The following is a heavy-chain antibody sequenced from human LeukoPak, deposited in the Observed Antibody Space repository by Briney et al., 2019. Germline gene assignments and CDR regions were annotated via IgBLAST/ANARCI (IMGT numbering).Heavy chain of an antibody. J-gene: IGHJ4*02. Sequence: ASVKVSCKASAYTFTGYYMHWVRQAPGQGLEWMGWINPNSGGTNYAQKFQGRVTMTRDTSISTAYMELSGLRSDDTAVYYCARERTLTSCYDYWGQGTLVTVSS. CDR1: AYTFTGYY. D-gene: IGHD2-15*01. V-gene: IGHV1-2*02. CDR3: ARERTLTSCYDY. CDR2: INPNSGGT.